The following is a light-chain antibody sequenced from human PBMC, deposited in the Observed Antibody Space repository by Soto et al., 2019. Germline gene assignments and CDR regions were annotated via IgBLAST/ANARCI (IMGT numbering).Light chain of an antibody. V-gene: IGLV2-14*01. CDR1: SSDVGGYNY. Sequence: QSVLTQPASVSGSPGQSITISCTGTSSDVGGYNYVSWYQQHPGKAPKLVIYEVTKRPSGVSNRFSGSKSGNTASLTISGLQAEDETDYYCSSYTSTNQVVFGGGTKLTVL. CDR3: SSYTSTNQVV. J-gene: IGLJ2*01. CDR2: EVT.